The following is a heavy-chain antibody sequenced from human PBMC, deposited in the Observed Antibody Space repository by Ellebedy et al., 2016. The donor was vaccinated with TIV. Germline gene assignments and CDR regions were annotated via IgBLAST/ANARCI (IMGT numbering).Heavy chain of an antibody. Sequence: MPSETLSLTCTVSGGSISRSDYSRSWIRHPPGKGLEWIGYINYSGSTSYNPSLKSRVTISVDTSKNQFSLKLSSVTAADTAVYYCARDEDGYSPRYWGQGTLVTVSS. V-gene: IGHV4-30-4*01. CDR2: INYSGST. CDR1: GGSISRSDYS. CDR3: ARDEDGYSPRY. D-gene: IGHD5-24*01. J-gene: IGHJ4*02.